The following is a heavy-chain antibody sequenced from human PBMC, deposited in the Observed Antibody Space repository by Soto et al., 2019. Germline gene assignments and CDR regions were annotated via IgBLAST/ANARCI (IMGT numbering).Heavy chain of an antibody. CDR3: ARGGYNWNYYYFDY. D-gene: IGHD1-7*01. Sequence: SETLSLTCAVYGGSFSGYYWSWIRQPPGKGLEWIGEINHSGSTNYNPSLKSRVTISVDTSKNQFSLKLSSVTAADTAVYSCARGGYNWNYYYFDYWGQGTLVTVSA. CDR2: INHSGST. V-gene: IGHV4-34*01. CDR1: GGSFSGYY. J-gene: IGHJ4*02.